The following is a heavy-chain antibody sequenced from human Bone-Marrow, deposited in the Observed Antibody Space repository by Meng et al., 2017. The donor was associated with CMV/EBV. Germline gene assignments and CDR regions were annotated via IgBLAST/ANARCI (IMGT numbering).Heavy chain of an antibody. Sequence: SETLSLTCAISGGSVSSNSAAWNWIRQSPSRGLEWLGRTYYRSKWYNDYAVSVKSRITINPDTSKNQFSLQLNSVTPEDTAVYYCARGVPLAETYDFWSGYRYYFDYWGQGTLVTVSS. CDR3: ARGVPLAETYDFWSGYRYYFDY. CDR1: GGSVSSNSAA. V-gene: IGHV6-1*01. D-gene: IGHD3-3*01. CDR2: TYYRSKWYN. J-gene: IGHJ4*02.